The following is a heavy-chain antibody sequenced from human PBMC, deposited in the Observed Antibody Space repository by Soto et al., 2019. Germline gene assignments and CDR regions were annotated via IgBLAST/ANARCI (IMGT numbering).Heavy chain of an antibody. J-gene: IGHJ4*02. Sequence: EVHLVESGGGLVQPGGSLRLSCAASGFTFSTYWMHWVRQAPGKGLVWVSRINSDGSSTSYADSVKGRFTISRDNAKNTLYLQMNSLRAEDTAVYYCTRGGYSSGYGFWGQGTLVTVSS. CDR3: TRGGYSSGYGF. CDR2: INSDGSST. V-gene: IGHV3-74*01. D-gene: IGHD5-18*01. CDR1: GFTFSTYW.